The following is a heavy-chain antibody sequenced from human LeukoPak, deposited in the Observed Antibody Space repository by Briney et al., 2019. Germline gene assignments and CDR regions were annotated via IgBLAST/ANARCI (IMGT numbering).Heavy chain of an antibody. CDR2: IYYSGST. V-gene: IGHV4-59*01. J-gene: IGHJ5*02. Sequence: SETLSLTCTVSGGSISSYYWSWIRQPPGKGLEWIGYIYYSGSTNYNPSLKSRVTISVDTSKNQFSLKLSSVTAADTAVYYCARDHCSGGSCYWSWFYPWGQGTLVTVSS. CDR3: ARDHCSGGSCYWSWFYP. D-gene: IGHD2-15*01. CDR1: GGSISSYY.